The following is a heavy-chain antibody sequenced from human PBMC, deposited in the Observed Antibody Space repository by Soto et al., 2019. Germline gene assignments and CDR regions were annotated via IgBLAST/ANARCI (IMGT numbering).Heavy chain of an antibody. CDR3: ARDAADSSGYPDY. D-gene: IGHD3-22*01. CDR2: IWYDGSKK. J-gene: IGHJ4*02. V-gene: IGHV3-33*01. CDR1: GFTFSSHG. Sequence: QVQLVESGGGVVQPGRSLRLSCATSGFTFSSHGMHWVRQVPGKGLEWVAVIWYDGSKKYYVDSMKGRLTISRDNFKNTLYLQMNSLRVEDTAIYYCARDAADSSGYPDYWGQGTLVTVSS.